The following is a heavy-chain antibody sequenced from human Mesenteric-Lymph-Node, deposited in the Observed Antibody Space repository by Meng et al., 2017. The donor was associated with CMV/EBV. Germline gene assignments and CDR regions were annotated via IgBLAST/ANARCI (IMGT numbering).Heavy chain of an antibody. V-gene: IGHV3-23*03. CDR1: GFTFSSYA. CDR2: IYAAGVST. D-gene: IGHD4-17*01. J-gene: IGHJ4*02. Sequence: GGSLRLSCAASGFTFSSYAMSWVRQAPGKGLEWVSIIYAAGVSTYYADSVKGRFTTSRDNAMRSLNLQMNSLRAEDTAVYYCVRAEYGDYAGYWGQGTLVTVSS. CDR3: VRAEYGDYAGY.